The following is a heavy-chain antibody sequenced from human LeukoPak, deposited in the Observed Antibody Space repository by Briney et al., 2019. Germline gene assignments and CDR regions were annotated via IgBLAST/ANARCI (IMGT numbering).Heavy chain of an antibody. V-gene: IGHV4-59*12. CDR3: AGDHSRVWFYH. J-gene: IGHJ5*02. CDR1: GGSISSYY. CDR2: IFYSGNT. Sequence: TASETLSLTCTVSGGSISSYYWSWIRQPPGKGLEWIGYIFYSGNTKYNPSLKSRVTISGDTSKNQFSLRLSSVIAADTAVYYCAGDHSRVWFYHWGQGTLVTVSS. D-gene: IGHD3-22*01.